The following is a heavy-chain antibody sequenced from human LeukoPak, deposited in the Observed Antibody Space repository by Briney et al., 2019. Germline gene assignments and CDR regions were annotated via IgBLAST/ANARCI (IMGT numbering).Heavy chain of an antibody. CDR1: GGSISSGSYY. CDR3: ARDLGAYGYYFDY. J-gene: IGHJ4*02. CDR2: IYTSGST. Sequence: SQTLSLTCTVSGGSISSGSYYWSWIRQPAGKGLEWIGRIYTSGSTNYNPSLKSRVTISVDTSKNQFSLKLSSVTAADTAVYYCARDLGAYGYYFDYWGQGTLVTVSS. D-gene: IGHD3-10*01. V-gene: IGHV4-61*02.